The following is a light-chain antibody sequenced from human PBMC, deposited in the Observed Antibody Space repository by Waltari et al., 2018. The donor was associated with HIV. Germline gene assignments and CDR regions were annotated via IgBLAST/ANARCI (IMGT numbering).Light chain of an antibody. CDR2: WSS. CDR1: QSVLSSSDNNNY. J-gene: IGKJ4*01. CDR3: QQCYATLLT. V-gene: IGKV4-1*01. Sequence: DIVMTQSPDSLTVSLGEMATINCKCSQSVLSSSDNNNYLVWYQRKPGQPSKLLISWSSAGESLVPNRFIGSGSGKDCTHTICCLQARDVAVYYRQQCYATLLTFGAGTKVEI.